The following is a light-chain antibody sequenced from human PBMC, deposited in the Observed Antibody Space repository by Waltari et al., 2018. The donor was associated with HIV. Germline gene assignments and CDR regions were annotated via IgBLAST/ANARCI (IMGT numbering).Light chain of an antibody. V-gene: IGLV2-23*03. CDR3: CSYAGSSTFEV. J-gene: IGLJ3*02. CDR1: GSEVGSYNL. Sequence: QSALTQPASGSGSPGQSTPTPCTGTGSEVGSYNLVPWYQQHPGKAPKLMIYEGSKRPSGVSNRFSGSKSGNTASLTISGLQAEDEADYYCCSYAGSSTFEVFGGGTKLTVL. CDR2: EGS.